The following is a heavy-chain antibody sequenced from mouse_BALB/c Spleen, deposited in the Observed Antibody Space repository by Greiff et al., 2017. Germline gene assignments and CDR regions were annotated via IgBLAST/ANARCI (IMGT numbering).Heavy chain of an antibody. CDR3: ARGGWSSPYYFDY. Sequence: QVQLKQSGPGLVAPSQSLSITCTVSGFSLTGYGVNWVRQPPGKGLEWLGMIWGDGSTDYNSALKSRLSISKDNSKSQVFLKMNSLQTDDTARYYCARGGWSSPYYFDYWGQGTTLTVSS. J-gene: IGHJ2*01. CDR1: GFSLTGYG. V-gene: IGHV2-6-7*01. CDR2: IWGDGST. D-gene: IGHD1-1*01.